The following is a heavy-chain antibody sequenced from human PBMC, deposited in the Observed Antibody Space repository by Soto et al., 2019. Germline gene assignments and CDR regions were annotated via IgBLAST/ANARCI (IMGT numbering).Heavy chain of an antibody. CDR2: IYWDDDK. V-gene: IGHV2-5*02. CDR3: AQRSTYNADWNAGWFGP. D-gene: IGHD1-1*01. CDR1: GFSLTTSGVG. J-gene: IGHJ5*02. Sequence: QITLKESGTTLVKPTQTLTLTCTFSGFSLTTSGVGVGWIRQPPGKALEWLAFIYWDDDKRYSPSLNSRLTITKDTSKNQVVLTMTNKDPVDTATYYWAQRSTYNADWNAGWFGPGCQGTRVTVSS.